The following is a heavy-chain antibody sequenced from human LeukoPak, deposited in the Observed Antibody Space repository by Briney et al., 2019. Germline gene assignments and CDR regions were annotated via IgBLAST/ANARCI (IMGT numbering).Heavy chain of an antibody. Sequence: GGSLRLSCAASGLTFTSNYMSWIRQAPGKGLEWVSVIYSGGDTYYADSVKGRFTISRDNSKNTLYLQLNSLRADDTAVYYCAGPGYSTGAFDYWGQGTLVTVSS. D-gene: IGHD6-25*01. J-gene: IGHJ4*02. CDR1: GLTFTSNY. V-gene: IGHV3-53*01. CDR2: IYSGGDT. CDR3: AGPGYSTGAFDY.